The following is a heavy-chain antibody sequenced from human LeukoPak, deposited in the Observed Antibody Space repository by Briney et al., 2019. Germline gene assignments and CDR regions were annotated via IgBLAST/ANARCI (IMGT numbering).Heavy chain of an antibody. V-gene: IGHV4-59*01. CDR3: ARGILTGPIYAFDI. D-gene: IGHD3-9*01. Sequence: SETLSLTCTVSGGSIISNYWNWIRQPPGKGLQWIAYTYYSGSTNYNPSLKSRVTISLDTSKNQFSLKLSSVTAADTAVYYCARGILTGPIYAFDIWGQGTMVTVSS. J-gene: IGHJ3*02. CDR2: TYYSGST. CDR1: GGSIISNY.